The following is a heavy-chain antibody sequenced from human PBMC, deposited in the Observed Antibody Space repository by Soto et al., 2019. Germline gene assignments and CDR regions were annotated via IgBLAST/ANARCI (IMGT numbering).Heavy chain of an antibody. Sequence: EVQLVESGGGLVQPGGSLRLSCAASGFTFSSYAMHWVRQAPGKGLEYVSGISRNGGSTYYANSVKGRFTISRDNSKSTLYLQVGSLRAEDMGVYYCARSGLPFDYWGQGTLVTVSS. CDR2: ISRNGGST. CDR1: GFTFSSYA. D-gene: IGHD2-15*01. J-gene: IGHJ4*02. CDR3: ARSGLPFDY. V-gene: IGHV3-64*01.